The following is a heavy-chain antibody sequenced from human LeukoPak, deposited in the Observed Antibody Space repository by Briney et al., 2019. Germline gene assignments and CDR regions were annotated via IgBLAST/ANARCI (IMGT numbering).Heavy chain of an antibody. J-gene: IGHJ4*01. D-gene: IGHD6-13*01. CDR3: ARGVEQQFDH. CDR2: IYYSGTT. V-gene: IGHV4-59*12. Sequence: SETLSLTCTVSGGSISNYYWSWIRQPPGKGLEWIGYIYYSGTTKYNPSLKSRVTISVDTSKNQFSLKLTSVTAADTAMYYCARGVEQQFDHWGQGTLVTVAS. CDR1: GGSISNYY.